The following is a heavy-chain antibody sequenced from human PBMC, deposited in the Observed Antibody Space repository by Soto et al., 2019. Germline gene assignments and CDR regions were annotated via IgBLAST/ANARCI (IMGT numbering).Heavy chain of an antibody. Sequence: GESLKISCKGSGYSFAGYWITWVRQKPGKGLEWMGRIDPSDSQTYYSPSFRGLVTISVTKSITTVFLQWSSLRASDTAMYYCARQIYDSDTGPNFQYYFDSWGQGTPVTVSS. CDR3: ARQIYDSDTGPNFQYYFDS. CDR2: IDPSDSQT. J-gene: IGHJ4*02. V-gene: IGHV5-10-1*01. D-gene: IGHD3-22*01. CDR1: GYSFAGYW.